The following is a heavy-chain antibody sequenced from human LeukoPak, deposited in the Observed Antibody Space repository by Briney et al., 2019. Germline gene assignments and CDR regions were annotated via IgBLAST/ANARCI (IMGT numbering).Heavy chain of an antibody. Sequence: PSETLSLTCAVYGGSFSGYYWSWIRQPPGKGLEWIGEINHSGSTNYNPSLKSRVTISVDTSKNQFSLKLSSVTAADTAVYYCARARKGVVYDYYYYYYMDVWGKGTTVTVSS. V-gene: IGHV4-34*01. CDR1: GGSFSGYY. CDR3: ARARKGVVYDYYYYYYMDV. CDR2: INHSGST. J-gene: IGHJ6*03. D-gene: IGHD2-8*02.